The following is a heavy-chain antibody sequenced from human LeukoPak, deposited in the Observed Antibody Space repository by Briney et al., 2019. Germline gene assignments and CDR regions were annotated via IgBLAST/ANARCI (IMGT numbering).Heavy chain of an antibody. CDR3: ARLEGGYYSHYFDY. Sequence: SETLSLTCAVYGGSFSGYYWSWIRQPPGKGLEWIGEINHSGSTNYNPSLRSRVTISVDTSKNQFSLKLSSVTAADTAVYYYARLEGGYYSHYFDYWGQGTLVTVSS. J-gene: IGHJ4*02. V-gene: IGHV4-34*01. D-gene: IGHD3-3*01. CDR2: INHSGST. CDR1: GGSFSGYY.